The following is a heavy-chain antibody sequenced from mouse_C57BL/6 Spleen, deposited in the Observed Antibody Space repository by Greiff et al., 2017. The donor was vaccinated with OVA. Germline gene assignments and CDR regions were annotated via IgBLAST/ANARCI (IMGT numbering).Heavy chain of an antibody. D-gene: IGHD2-5*01. CDR3: TRDPLVRGYFDV. CDR2: ISSGGDYI. Sequence: EVKLMESGAGLVKPGGSLKLSCAASGFTFSSYAMSWVRQTPEKRLEWVAYISSGGDYIYYAAPVKGRFTISRDNARNTLYLQMSSLKSEDTAIYYCTRDPLVRGYFDVWGTGTTVTVSS. J-gene: IGHJ1*03. CDR1: GFTFSSYA. V-gene: IGHV5-9-1*02.